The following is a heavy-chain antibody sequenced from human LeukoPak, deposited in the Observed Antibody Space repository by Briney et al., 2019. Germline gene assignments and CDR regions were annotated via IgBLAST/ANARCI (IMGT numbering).Heavy chain of an antibody. CDR3: ASGLYNWNYGTGNWFDP. D-gene: IGHD1-7*01. V-gene: IGHV4-38-2*02. CDR2: IYHSGST. J-gene: IGHJ5*02. Sequence: SETLSLTCTVSGYSISSGYYWGWIRQPPGKGLEWIGSIYHSGSTYYNPSLKSRVTISVDTSKNQFSLKLSSVTAADTAVYYCASGLYNWNYGTGNWFDPWGQGTLVTVSS. CDR1: GYSISSGYY.